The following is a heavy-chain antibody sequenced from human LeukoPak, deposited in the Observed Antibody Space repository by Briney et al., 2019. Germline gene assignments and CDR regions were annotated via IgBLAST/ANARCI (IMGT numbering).Heavy chain of an antibody. D-gene: IGHD4-23*01. CDR1: GFTFSSYG. V-gene: IGHV3-30*18. CDR2: ISYDGSNK. CDR3: AKAPHGGNPYSWFDP. J-gene: IGHJ5*02. Sequence: GRSLRLSCAASGFTFSSYGMHWVRQAPGKGLEWVAVISYDGSNKYYADSVKGRFTISRDNSKNTLYLQMNSLRAEDTAVYYCAKAPHGGNPYSWFDPWGQGTLVTVSS.